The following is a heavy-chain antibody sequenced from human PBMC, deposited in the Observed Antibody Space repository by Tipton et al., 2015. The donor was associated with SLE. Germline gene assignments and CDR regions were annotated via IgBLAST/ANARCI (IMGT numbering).Heavy chain of an antibody. CDR2: IRYDGSNK. D-gene: IGHD6-13*01. Sequence: LSLTCTVSGYSISSGHYWDWVRQAPGKGLEWVAFIRYDGSNKYYADSVKGRFTISRDNSKNTLYLQMNSLRAEDTAVYYCASVLVLFYYGMDVWGQGTTVTVSS. V-gene: IGHV3-30*02. CDR1: GYSISSGH. CDR3: ASVLVLFYYGMDV. J-gene: IGHJ6*02.